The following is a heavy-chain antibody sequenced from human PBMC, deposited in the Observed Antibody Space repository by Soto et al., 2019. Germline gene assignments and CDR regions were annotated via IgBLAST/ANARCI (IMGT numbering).Heavy chain of an antibody. Sequence: GGSLRLSCAASGFTFSSYAMSWVRQAPGKGLEWVSAISGSGGSTYYADSLKGRFTISRDNSKNTLYLQMNSLRAEDTAVYYCAKDLGYSSSWYQTPLGPMDVWGKGTTVTVSS. D-gene: IGHD6-13*01. CDR2: ISGSGGST. CDR1: GFTFSSYA. V-gene: IGHV3-23*01. J-gene: IGHJ6*04. CDR3: AKDLGYSSSWYQTPLGPMDV.